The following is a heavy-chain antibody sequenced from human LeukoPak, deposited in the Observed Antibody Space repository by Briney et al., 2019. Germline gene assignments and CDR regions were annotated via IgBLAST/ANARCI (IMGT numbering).Heavy chain of an antibody. CDR3: AKDGGYCSSTSCLQYYGMDV. D-gene: IGHD2-2*01. V-gene: IGHV3-9*01. CDR1: GFTFDDYA. CDR2: ISWNSGSI. Sequence: QTGGSLRLSCAASGFTFDDYAMHWVRQAPGKGLEWVSGISWNSGSIGYADSVKGRFTISRDNAKNSLYLQMNSLRAEDTALYYCAKDGGYCSSTSCLQYYGMDVWGQGTTVTVSS. J-gene: IGHJ6*02.